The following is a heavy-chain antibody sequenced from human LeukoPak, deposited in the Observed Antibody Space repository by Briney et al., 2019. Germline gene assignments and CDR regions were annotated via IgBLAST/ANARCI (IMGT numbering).Heavy chain of an antibody. Sequence: GGSLRLSCAASGFTFSSSWMSWVRQAPGKGLEWVANINQNESEKYYVDSVKGRFTISRDNAKNSLYLQMNSLRAEDMAVYYCARIGYSSSSFDYWGQGTLVTVSS. CDR1: GFTFSSSW. V-gene: IGHV3-7*01. D-gene: IGHD6-6*01. J-gene: IGHJ4*02. CDR2: INQNESEK. CDR3: ARIGYSSSSFDY.